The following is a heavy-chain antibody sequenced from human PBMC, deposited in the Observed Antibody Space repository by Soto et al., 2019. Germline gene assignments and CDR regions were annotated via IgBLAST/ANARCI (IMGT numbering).Heavy chain of an antibody. CDR1: GFTFSSHS. J-gene: IGHJ4*02. CDR2: ITSSSSYI. D-gene: IGHD6-19*01. V-gene: IGHV3-21*01. Sequence: SLRLSCAASGFTFSSHSMNWVRQAPGKGLEWVSSITSSSSYINYADSVKGRFTISRDNAKTSLYLQMNSLRAEDTAAYYCAREPGVSSGWYVDYWGQGTLVTVS. CDR3: AREPGVSSGWYVDY.